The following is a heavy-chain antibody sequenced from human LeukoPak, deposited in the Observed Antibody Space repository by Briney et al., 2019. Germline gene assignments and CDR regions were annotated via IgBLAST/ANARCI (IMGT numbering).Heavy chain of an antibody. V-gene: IGHV3-21*04. Sequence: GGSLRLSCAASGFTFSSYSMNWVRQAPGKGLEWVSSISSSSSYIYYADSVKGRFTISRDNAKNSLYLQMNSLRAEDTAVYYCAKDQPGIAVAGYFDYWGQGTLVTVSS. CDR2: ISSSSSYI. CDR3: AKDQPGIAVAGYFDY. J-gene: IGHJ4*02. CDR1: GFTFSSYS. D-gene: IGHD6-19*01.